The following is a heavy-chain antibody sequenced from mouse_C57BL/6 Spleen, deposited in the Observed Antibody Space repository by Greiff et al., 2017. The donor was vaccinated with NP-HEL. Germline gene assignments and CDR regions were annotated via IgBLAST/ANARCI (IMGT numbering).Heavy chain of an antibody. CDR2: IYPRSGNT. CDR3: ASPIYDGYYVFDY. V-gene: IGHV1-81*01. D-gene: IGHD2-3*01. CDR1: GYTFTSSG. Sequence: QVQLQQSGAELARPGASVKLSCKASGYTFTSSGISWVKQRTGQGLEWIGEIYPRSGNTYYNEKFKGKATLTADKSSSTAYMELRSLTSEDSAVYFCASPIYDGYYVFDYWGQGTTLTVSS. J-gene: IGHJ2*01.